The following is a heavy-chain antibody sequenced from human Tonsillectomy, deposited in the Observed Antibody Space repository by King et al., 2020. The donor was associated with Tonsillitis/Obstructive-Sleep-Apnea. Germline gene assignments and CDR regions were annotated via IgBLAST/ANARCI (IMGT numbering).Heavy chain of an antibody. Sequence: GQLVQSGAEVKKPGESLKISCKGSGYSFISYWIGWVRQMPGKGLEWMGIIYPGDSDTRYSPSFQGQVTISADKSISTAYLQWSSLKASDTAMYYCARSGIVPTAIGAYYYYYMDVWGKGTPVTVSS. CDR3: ARSGIVPTAIGAYYYYYMDV. D-gene: IGHD2-2*02. J-gene: IGHJ6*03. V-gene: IGHV5-51*01. CDR2: IYPGDSDT. CDR1: GYSFISYW.